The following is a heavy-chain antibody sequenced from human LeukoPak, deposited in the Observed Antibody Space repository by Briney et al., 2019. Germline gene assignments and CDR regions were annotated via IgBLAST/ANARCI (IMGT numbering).Heavy chain of an antibody. CDR2: MNPNTANT. D-gene: IGHD3-10*01. V-gene: IGHV1-8*02. J-gene: IGHJ6*03. CDR1: GYTFTNYD. CDR3: ARDLHRVVVRGVPHYYYYMDV. Sequence: ASVKVSCRASGYTFTNYDINWVRQATGQGLEWMGYMNPNTANTGYAQKFQGRVTMTTDTSTSTAYMELRSLRSDDTAVYYCARDLHRVVVRGVPHYYYYMDVWGKGTTVTISS.